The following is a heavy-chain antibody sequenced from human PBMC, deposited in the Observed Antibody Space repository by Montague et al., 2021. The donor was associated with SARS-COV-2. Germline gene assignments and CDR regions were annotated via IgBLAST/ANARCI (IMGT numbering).Heavy chain of an antibody. D-gene: IGHD6-6*01. Sequence: SEILSLTCIVYGGSVSSGSYYWSWIRQPPGKGLEWIGYMYYTGHTNYNPSLGSRVTMPVDPSKNQFSLTLTSVTAADTAVYYCARSRANVPSRPGFDYWGQGALVTVSS. CDR3: ARSRANVPSRPGFDY. J-gene: IGHJ4*02. V-gene: IGHV4-61*01. CDR2: MYYTGHT. CDR1: GGSVSSGSYY.